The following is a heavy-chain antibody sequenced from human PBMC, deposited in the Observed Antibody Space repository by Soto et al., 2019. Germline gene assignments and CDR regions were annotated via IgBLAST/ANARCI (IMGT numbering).Heavy chain of an antibody. CDR2: IYYSGST. D-gene: IGHD4-17*01. J-gene: IGHJ5*02. V-gene: IGHV4-59*01. Sequence: QVQLQESGPGLVKPSETLSLTCTVSGGSISSYYWSWIRQPPGKGLEWIGYIYYSGSTNYNPSLKSRVTISVDTSKNQFSLKLSSVTAADTAVYYCARIDYGDYVGGWFDPWGQGTLVTVSS. CDR1: GGSISSYY. CDR3: ARIDYGDYVGGWFDP.